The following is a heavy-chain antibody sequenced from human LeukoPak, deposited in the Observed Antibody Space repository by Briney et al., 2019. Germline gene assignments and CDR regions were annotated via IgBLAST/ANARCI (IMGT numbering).Heavy chain of an antibody. CDR1: GFTFSDRY. J-gene: IGHJ3*02. CDR3: VRGDSSGWSGAFDI. D-gene: IGHD6-19*01. V-gene: IGHV3-72*01. Sequence: PGGSLRLSCAASGFTFSDRYMDWVRQAPGKGLEWVGRSRNKANRYTTEYAASVKGRFTISRDDSKNSVYLQMNSLKTEDTAVYYCVRGDSSGWSGAFDIWGQGTMVTVSS. CDR2: SRNKANRYTT.